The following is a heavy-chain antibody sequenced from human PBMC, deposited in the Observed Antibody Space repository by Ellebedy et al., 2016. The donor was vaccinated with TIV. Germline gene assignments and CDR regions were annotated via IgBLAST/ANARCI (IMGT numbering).Heavy chain of an antibody. CDR2: VNQRRTT. CDR1: GGSFNNDH. D-gene: IGHD6-19*01. CDR3: ARMRGVAGPRWFDP. Sequence: MPSETLSLTCLVSGGSFNNDHWSWIRQSPGKGVEWIGYVNQRRTTKYNSSLRSRVTISIDTSKNQFSLTVTSVTAADTAVYFCARMRGVAGPRWFDPWGPGTQVIVCS. V-gene: IGHV4-59*08. J-gene: IGHJ5*02.